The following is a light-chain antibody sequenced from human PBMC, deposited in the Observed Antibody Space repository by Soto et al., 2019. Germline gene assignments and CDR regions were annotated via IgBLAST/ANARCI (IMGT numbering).Light chain of an antibody. Sequence: EIVMTQSPATLSVSPGERATLSCRASQSVSSNLAWYQQKPGQAPRLLIYGATTRDTGIPARFRGSGSGAEVTLTISSLQSEDFAVYYCQQDNNWPLTFGGGTKVEIK. CDR1: QSVSSN. J-gene: IGKJ4*01. CDR3: QQDNNWPLT. V-gene: IGKV3-15*01. CDR2: GAT.